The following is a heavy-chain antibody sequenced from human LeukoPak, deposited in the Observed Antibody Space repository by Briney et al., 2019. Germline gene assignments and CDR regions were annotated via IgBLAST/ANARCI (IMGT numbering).Heavy chain of an antibody. J-gene: IGHJ5*02. CDR1: GFTFSSYE. D-gene: IGHD6-13*01. Sequence: GGSLRLSCAASGFTFSSYEMNWVRQAPGKGLEWASYISSSGSTIYYADSVKGRFTISRDNAKNSLYLQMNSLRAEDTAVYYCARGPIAAAGKDWFDPWGQGTLVTVSS. V-gene: IGHV3-48*03. CDR3: ARGPIAAAGKDWFDP. CDR2: ISSSGSTI.